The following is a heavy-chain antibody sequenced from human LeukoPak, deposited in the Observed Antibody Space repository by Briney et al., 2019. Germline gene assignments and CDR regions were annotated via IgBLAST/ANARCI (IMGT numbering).Heavy chain of an antibody. CDR2: ISWNSASV. J-gene: IGHJ4*02. D-gene: IGHD6-13*01. CDR1: GFTFADYA. V-gene: IGHV3-9*01. CDR3: AKDYGYSSSWYDY. Sequence: GGSLRLSCEASGFTFADYAMHWVRHAPGKGLEWVSTISWNSASVGYVDSVKGRFTISRDNAKKTLYLQMNSLRPEDTALYYCAKDYGYSSSWYDYWGQRTLVTVSS.